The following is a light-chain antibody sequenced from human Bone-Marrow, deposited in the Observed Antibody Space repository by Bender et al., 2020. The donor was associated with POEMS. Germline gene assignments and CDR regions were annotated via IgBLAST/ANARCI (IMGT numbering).Light chain of an antibody. J-gene: IGLJ2*01. CDR2: QDS. CDR3: QARDTTSVV. V-gene: IGLV3-1*01. CDR1: KLGDKS. Sequence: SYELTQPPSVSVAPGQTATITCAGDKLGDKSASWYHRKPGQSPVVVIYQDSKRPSGIPERFSGSNSGTTATLTISGTQTMDEAEYYCQARDTTSVVFGGGPKLTVL.